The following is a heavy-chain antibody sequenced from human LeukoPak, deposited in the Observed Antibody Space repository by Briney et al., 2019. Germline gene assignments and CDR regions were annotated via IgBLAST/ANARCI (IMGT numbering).Heavy chain of an antibody. J-gene: IGHJ4*02. Sequence: SEALSLTCSVSGASISGGTYYWGWIRQPPGKGLEWIGSIYYTGSTYDNPSLKSRVTISVDTSKNQFSLKLSSVTAADTAVYYCARRGGSGRAFDYWGQGTLVTVSS. CDR3: ARRGGSGRAFDY. CDR2: IYYTGST. V-gene: IGHV4-39*01. D-gene: IGHD1-26*01. CDR1: GASISGGTYY.